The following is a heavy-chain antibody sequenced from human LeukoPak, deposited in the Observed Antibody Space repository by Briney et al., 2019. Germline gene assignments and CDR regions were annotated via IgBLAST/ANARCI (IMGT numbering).Heavy chain of an antibody. CDR1: GFTFSSYA. D-gene: IGHD3-22*01. J-gene: IGHJ3*02. Sequence: GXXLRLSXAASGFTFSSYAMSWVRQAPGKGLEWVSVIYSGGSTYYADSVKGRFTISRDNSKNTLYLQMNSLRAEDTAVYYCARDSHAFDIWGQGTMVTVSS. V-gene: IGHV3-66*02. CDR3: ARDSHAFDI. CDR2: IYSGGST.